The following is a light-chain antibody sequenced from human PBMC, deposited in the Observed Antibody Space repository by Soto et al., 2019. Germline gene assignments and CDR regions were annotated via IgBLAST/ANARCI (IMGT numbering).Light chain of an antibody. V-gene: IGKV3-20*01. Sequence: ETVLTQSPGTLSLSPGERATLSCRASQTIRSNYLAWYRQTPGQAPRLLIYGASNRATGIADRFSGSGYGTDFTLILSRLEPEDFALYYCQQYGSSPWTFGQGTKVEIK. CDR3: QQYGSSPWT. J-gene: IGKJ1*01. CDR2: GAS. CDR1: QTIRSNY.